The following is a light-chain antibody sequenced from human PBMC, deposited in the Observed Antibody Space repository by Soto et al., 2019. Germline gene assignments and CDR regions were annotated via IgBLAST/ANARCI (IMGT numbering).Light chain of an antibody. CDR3: QQHDNLPT. V-gene: IGKV1-33*01. CDR2: DAS. J-gene: IGKJ5*01. CDR1: QGIRYY. Sequence: DIQMTQPPSSLSASVGDRVTITCQARQGIRYYLNWYQQRPGKAPRLLVYDASNMEPGVPSRFSGSGAGRYFAYTINNLQPEDIATYYCQQHDNLPTFGQGTRLEIK.